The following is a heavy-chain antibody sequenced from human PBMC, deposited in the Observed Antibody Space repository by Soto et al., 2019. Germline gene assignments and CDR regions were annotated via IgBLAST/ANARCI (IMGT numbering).Heavy chain of an antibody. J-gene: IGHJ3*02. CDR3: ARAGGFMVRDAFDI. D-gene: IGHD3-10*01. V-gene: IGHV4-39*07. CDR1: GGSISSSSYY. CDR2: IYYSGST. Sequence: PSETLSLTCTVSGGSISSSSYYWGWIRQPPGKGLEWIGSIYYSGSTYYNPSLKSRVTISVDTSKNQFSLKLSSVTAADTAVYYCARAGGFMVRDAFDIWGQGTMVTVSS.